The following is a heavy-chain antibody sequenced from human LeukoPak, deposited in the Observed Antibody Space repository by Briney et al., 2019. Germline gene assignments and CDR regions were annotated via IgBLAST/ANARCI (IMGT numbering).Heavy chain of an antibody. CDR3: TRDRFYVWFDP. CDR1: GFTFGTHT. D-gene: IGHD3-16*01. CDR2: IRSSGTT. V-gene: IGHV3-49*03. Sequence: GGSLRLSCTISGFTFGTHTMHWFRQAPGKGLQRIGFIRSSGTTQYAASGKGRFTISRDDSKSLAYLQMNSLKTEDTAVYYCTRDRFYVWFDPWGQGTLVTVSS. J-gene: IGHJ5*02.